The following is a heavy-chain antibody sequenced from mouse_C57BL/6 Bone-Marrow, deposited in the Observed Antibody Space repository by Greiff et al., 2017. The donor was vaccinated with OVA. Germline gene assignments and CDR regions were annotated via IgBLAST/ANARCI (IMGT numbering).Heavy chain of an antibody. CDR3: TTWGRGVGY. V-gene: IGHV14-4*01. CDR2: IDPENGDT. J-gene: IGHJ2*01. CDR1: GYNIKDDY. D-gene: IGHD3-3*01. Sequence: VQLQQSGAELVRPGASVKMSCTASGYNIKDDYMHWVKQRPEQGLEWIGWIDPENGDTEYAAKFQGKATITADKSSSTAYLQLSSLTSEDTAVYYCTTWGRGVGYWGQGTTLTVSS.